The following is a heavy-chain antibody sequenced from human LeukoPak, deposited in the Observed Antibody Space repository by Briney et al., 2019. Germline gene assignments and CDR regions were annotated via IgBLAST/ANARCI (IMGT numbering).Heavy chain of an antibody. CDR1: GYSFTSYW. J-gene: IGHJ3*02. Sequence: GESLKISCKGSGYSFTSYWIGWVRQMPGKGLEWMGIIYPGDSDTRYSPSFQGQATISADKSISTAYLQWSSLKASDTAMYYCATSNSSGGSPDAFDIWGQGTMVTVSS. V-gene: IGHV5-51*01. D-gene: IGHD6-19*01. CDR2: IYPGDSDT. CDR3: ATSNSSGGSPDAFDI.